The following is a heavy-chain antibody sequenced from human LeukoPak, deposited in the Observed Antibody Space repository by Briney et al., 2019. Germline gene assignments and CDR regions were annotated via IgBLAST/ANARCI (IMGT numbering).Heavy chain of an antibody. Sequence: GGSLRLSCAASGFTFSGQWMHWVRQAPGKGLVWVSRINSDGSSTFYADSVKDRFTISRDNAKNSLYLQMNSLRAEDTAVYYCARARTYSGYDGGYFFDYWGQGTLVTVSS. J-gene: IGHJ4*02. V-gene: IGHV3-74*01. CDR3: ARARTYSGYDGGYFFDY. D-gene: IGHD5-12*01. CDR1: GFTFSGQW. CDR2: INSDGSST.